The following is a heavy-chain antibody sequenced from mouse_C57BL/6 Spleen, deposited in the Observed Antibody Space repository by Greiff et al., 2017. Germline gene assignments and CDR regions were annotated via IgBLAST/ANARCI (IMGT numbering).Heavy chain of an antibody. J-gene: IGHJ1*03. Sequence: EVQRVESGGGLVQPGGSLSLSCAASGFTFTDYYMSWVRQPPGKALEWLGFIRNKANGYTTEYSASVKGRFTISRDNSQSILYLQMNALRAEDSATYYCARLGGYFDVWGTGTTVTVSS. D-gene: IGHD4-1*01. CDR1: GFTFTDYY. CDR3: ARLGGYFDV. CDR2: IRNKANGYTT. V-gene: IGHV7-3*01.